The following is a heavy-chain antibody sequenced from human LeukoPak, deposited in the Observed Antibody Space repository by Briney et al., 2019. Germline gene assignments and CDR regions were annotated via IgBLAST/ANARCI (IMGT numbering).Heavy chain of an antibody. Sequence: SETLSLACTVSGGSISSSSYYWGWICQPPGKGLEWIGSIYYSGSTYYNPSLKSRVTISVDTSKNQFSLKLSSVTAADTAVYYCARDGSTLIALYYFDYWGQGTLVTVSS. CDR2: IYYSGST. J-gene: IGHJ4*02. V-gene: IGHV4-39*07. D-gene: IGHD2-2*01. CDR3: ARDGSTLIALYYFDY. CDR1: GGSISSSSYY.